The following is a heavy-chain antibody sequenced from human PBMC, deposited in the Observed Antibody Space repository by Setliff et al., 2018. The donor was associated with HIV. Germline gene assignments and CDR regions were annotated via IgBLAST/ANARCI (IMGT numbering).Heavy chain of an antibody. CDR1: GFSLSTSGVG. CDR2: IYWDDDK. CDR3: AHSQGITIFGVVMDQVWFDP. Sequence: ESGPTLVNPTQTLTLTCTFSGFSLSTSGVGVGWIRQPPGKALEWLALIYWDDDKRCSPSLKSRLTITKDTSKNQVVLTMTNMDPVDTATYYCAHSQGITIFGVVMDQVWFDPWGQGTLVTVSS. D-gene: IGHD3-3*01. V-gene: IGHV2-5*02. J-gene: IGHJ5*02.